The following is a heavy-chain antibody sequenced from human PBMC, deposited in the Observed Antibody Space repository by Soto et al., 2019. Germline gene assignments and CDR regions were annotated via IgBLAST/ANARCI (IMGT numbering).Heavy chain of an antibody. Sequence: PGESLKISCKGSGYSFTYYCIAWVRQRPGKDLEWMGIIYPNDADTRYNPSFQGQVTISADKSISTAYLQWTSLKTSDTAMYYCARVPSVVTPGNDYFGVDVWGQGTTVTVSS. V-gene: IGHV5-51*01. CDR3: ARVPSVVTPGNDYFGVDV. J-gene: IGHJ6*02. D-gene: IGHD2-2*01. CDR2: IYPNDADT. CDR1: GYSFTYYC.